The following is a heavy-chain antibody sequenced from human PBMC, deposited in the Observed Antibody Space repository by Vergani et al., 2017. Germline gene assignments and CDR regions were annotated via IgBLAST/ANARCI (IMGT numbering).Heavy chain of an antibody. CDR1: GFTFSSYG. D-gene: IGHD3-22*01. V-gene: IGHV3-30*18. Sequence: QVQLVESGGGVVQPGRSLRLSCAASGFTFSSYGMHWVRQAPGKGLEWVAVISYDGSNKYYADSVKGRFTISRDNSKNTLYLQMNSLRAEDTAVYYCAKEVGMGQYYYDSSGYSSVDYWGQGTLVTVSS. CDR3: AKEVGMGQYYYDSSGYSSVDY. J-gene: IGHJ4*02. CDR2: ISYDGSNK.